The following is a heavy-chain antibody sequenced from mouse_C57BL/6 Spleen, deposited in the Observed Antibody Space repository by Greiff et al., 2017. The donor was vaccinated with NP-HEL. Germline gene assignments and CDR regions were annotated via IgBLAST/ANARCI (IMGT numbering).Heavy chain of an antibody. V-gene: IGHV1-69*01. J-gene: IGHJ1*03. CDR2: IDPSDSYT. Sequence: VQLQQPGAEPVMPGASVKLSCKASGYTFTSYWMHWVKQRPGQGLEWIGEIDPSDSYTNYNQKFKGKSTLTVDKSSSTAYMQLSSLTSEDSAVYYCARSRGYFDVWGTGTTVTVSS. CDR1: GYTFTSYW. CDR3: ARSRGYFDV.